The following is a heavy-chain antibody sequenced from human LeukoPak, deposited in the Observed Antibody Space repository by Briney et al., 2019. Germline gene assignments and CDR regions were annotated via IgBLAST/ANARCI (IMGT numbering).Heavy chain of an antibody. J-gene: IGHJ1*01. D-gene: IGHD3-22*01. V-gene: IGHV4-61*02. CDR1: GGSISSGSYY. CDR3: ARRRYYDGSGYLE. Sequence: SETLSLTCTVSGGSISSGSYYWSWIRQPAGEGLEWIGRIYTSGSTNYNPSLKSRVTISVDTSKNQFSLKLRSVTAADTAVYYCARRRYYDGSGYLEWGQGTLLSVSS. CDR2: IYTSGST.